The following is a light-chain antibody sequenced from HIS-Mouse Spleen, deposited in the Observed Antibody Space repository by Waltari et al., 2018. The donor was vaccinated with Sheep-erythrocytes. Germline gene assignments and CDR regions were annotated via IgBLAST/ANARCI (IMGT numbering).Light chain of an antibody. J-gene: IGLJ3*02. CDR3: SSYAGSNNWV. Sequence: QSALTQPPSASGSPGQSVTISCTGTSSDVGGYNYVSWYQQHPGKAPKHMIYEVSKRPSGFPDRFSCSKSGNTASLTVSGLQAEDEADYYCSSYAGSNNWVFGGGTKLTVL. V-gene: IGLV2-8*01. CDR2: EVS. CDR1: SSDVGGYNY.